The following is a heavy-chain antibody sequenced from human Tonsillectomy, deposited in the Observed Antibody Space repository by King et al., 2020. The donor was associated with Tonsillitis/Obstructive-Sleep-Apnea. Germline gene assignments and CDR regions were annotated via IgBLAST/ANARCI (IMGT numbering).Heavy chain of an antibody. V-gene: IGHV3-23*01. CDR1: GFTFISYA. J-gene: IGHJ4*02. CDR2: ISGSGGNT. D-gene: IGHD1-1*01. CDR3: AKLVGGSGSRNYFDY. Sequence: VQLQESGGGLVQAGGSLRHSCAASGFTFISYATSWVRQAPGKGLEWGSSISGSGGNTNYADSVKGLFTISRDNSKNTLYLQMNNLRAEDTAEYYCAKLVGGSGSRNYFDYWGQGTLVTVSS.